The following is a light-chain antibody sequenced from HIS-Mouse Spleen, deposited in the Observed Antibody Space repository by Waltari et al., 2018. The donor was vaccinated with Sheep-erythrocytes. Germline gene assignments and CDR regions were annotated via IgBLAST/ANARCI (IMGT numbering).Light chain of an antibody. CDR3: CSYAGSYNHV. J-gene: IGLJ1*01. CDR1: SSDVGAYNY. CDR2: DVS. Sequence: SPLTQPRPVSGHPGQPATTSCTGTSSDVGAYNYVPRYQQHPAKAPKLMIYDVSKRPSGVPDRFSGSKSGNTASLTISGLQAEDEADYYCCSYAGSYNHVFATGTKVTVL. V-gene: IGLV2-11*01.